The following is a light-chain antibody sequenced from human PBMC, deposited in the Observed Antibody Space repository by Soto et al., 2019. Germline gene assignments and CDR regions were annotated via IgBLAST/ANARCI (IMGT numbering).Light chain of an antibody. CDR3: QQYGAPPTT. Sequence: EIVLTQSPGTLSLSPGERATLSCRASQSVWSNFFAWYQQKPGQAPRLLIYGVSSRATDIPDRFSGGGSGTDFTLAISRLEPEDFSVYFCQQYGAPPTTFGGGTKVESK. CDR1: QSVWSNF. V-gene: IGKV3-20*01. J-gene: IGKJ4*01. CDR2: GVS.